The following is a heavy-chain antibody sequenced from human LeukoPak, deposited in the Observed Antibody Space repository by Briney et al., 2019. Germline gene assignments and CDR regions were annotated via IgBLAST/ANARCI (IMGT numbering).Heavy chain of an antibody. J-gene: IGHJ5*02. CDR2: ISSSSNTI. D-gene: IGHD4-11*01. V-gene: IGHV3-48*02. CDR3: TRHDTVIRGWFDP. CDR1: GFTFSSYS. Sequence: GGSLRLSCAAPGFTFSSYSMNWVRQAPGKGLEWLSYISSSSNTIYYADSVKGRFTISRDNAKDSLYLQMNSLRDEDTAVYYCTRHDTVIRGWFDPWGQGTRVTVSS.